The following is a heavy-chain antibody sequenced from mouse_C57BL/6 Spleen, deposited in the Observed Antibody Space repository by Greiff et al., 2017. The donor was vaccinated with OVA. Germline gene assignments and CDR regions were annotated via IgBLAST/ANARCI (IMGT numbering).Heavy chain of an antibody. Sequence: EVKLQQSGPELVKPGASVKISCKASGYTFTDYYMNWVKQSPGKSLEWIGDINPNNGGTSYHQKFKGKATLTVDKSSSTAYMELRSLTSEDSAVYCCASPRYYGRGDFDYWGQGTTLTVSS. CDR2: INPNNGGT. CDR3: ASPRYYGRGDFDY. J-gene: IGHJ2*01. D-gene: IGHD1-1*01. V-gene: IGHV1-26*01. CDR1: GYTFTDYY.